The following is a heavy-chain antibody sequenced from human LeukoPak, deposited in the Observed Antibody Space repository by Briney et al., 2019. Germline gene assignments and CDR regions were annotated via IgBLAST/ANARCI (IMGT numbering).Heavy chain of an antibody. CDR3: AKDPRIAVAGPIDY. CDR2: ISGSGGST. Sequence: GGSLRLSCAASGFTFSSYAMSWVRQAPGKGLEWVSAISGSGGSTYYADSVKGRFTISRDISKNTLYLQMNSLRAEDTAVYYCAKDPRIAVAGPIDYWGQGTLVTVSS. V-gene: IGHV3-23*01. D-gene: IGHD6-19*01. CDR1: GFTFSSYA. J-gene: IGHJ4*02.